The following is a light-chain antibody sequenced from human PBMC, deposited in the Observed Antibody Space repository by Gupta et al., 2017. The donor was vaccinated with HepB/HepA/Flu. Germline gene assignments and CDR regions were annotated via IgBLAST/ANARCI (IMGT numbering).Light chain of an antibody. CDR3: QQYNNWPPWT. CDR1: QSVSSN. J-gene: IGKJ1*01. V-gene: IGKV3-15*01. CDR2: GAS. Sequence: PASLSVSPGERATLSCRASQSVSSNLAWYQQKPGQAPRLLIYGASTRATGIPARFSGSGSGTEFTLTISSLQSEDFAVYYCQQYNNWPPWTFGQGTKVEIK.